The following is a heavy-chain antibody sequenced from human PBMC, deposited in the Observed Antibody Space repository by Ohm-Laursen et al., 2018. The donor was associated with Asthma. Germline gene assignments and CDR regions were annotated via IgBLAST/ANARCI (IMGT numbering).Heavy chain of an antibody. Sequence: SSVKVSCKASGYTFTGYYMHWVRQAPGQGLEWMGGIIPIFGTANYAQKFQGRVTITADESTSTAYMELSSLRSEDTAVYYCASDELGDSSGYEYYYYYYGMDVWGQGTTVTVSS. J-gene: IGHJ6*02. V-gene: IGHV1-69*01. D-gene: IGHD3-22*01. CDR1: GYTFTGYY. CDR3: ASDELGDSSGYEYYYYYYGMDV. CDR2: IIPIFGTA.